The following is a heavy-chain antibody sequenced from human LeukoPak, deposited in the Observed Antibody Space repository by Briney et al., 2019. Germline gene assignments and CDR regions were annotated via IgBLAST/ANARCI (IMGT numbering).Heavy chain of an antibody. Sequence: GSLRLSCAISGFTFSGYWMSWVRQAPGKGLEWVANIRQDGSEKYYVDSVKGRFTISRDNAENSLYLQMNSLRAEDTAVYYCARGRESSGSGIYYFDYWGQGTLVTVSS. J-gene: IGHJ4*02. CDR1: GFTFSGYW. V-gene: IGHV3-7*01. CDR3: ARGRESSGSGIYYFDY. CDR2: IRQDGSEK. D-gene: IGHD3-10*01.